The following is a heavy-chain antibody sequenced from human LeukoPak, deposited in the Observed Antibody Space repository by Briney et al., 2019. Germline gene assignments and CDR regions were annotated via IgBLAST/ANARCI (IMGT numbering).Heavy chain of an antibody. Sequence: GGSLRLYCAASGFTFSSYGMSWVRQAPGKGLEWVANIKQDGSEKYYVDSVKGRFTISRDNAKNSLYLQMNSLRAEDTAVYYCARAALRNYDSSGLHDYWGQGTLVTVSS. CDR1: GFTFSSYG. CDR3: ARAALRNYDSSGLHDY. D-gene: IGHD3-22*01. V-gene: IGHV3-7*01. CDR2: IKQDGSEK. J-gene: IGHJ4*02.